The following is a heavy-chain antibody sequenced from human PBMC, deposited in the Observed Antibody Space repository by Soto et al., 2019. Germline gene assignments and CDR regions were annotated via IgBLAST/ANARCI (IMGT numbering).Heavy chain of an antibody. D-gene: IGHD5-18*01. CDR1: GFTFSSYS. Sequence: LSLSCAASGFTFSSYSMNWVRQAPGEGLEWVSSISGSTSYIYYADSVKGRFTISRDNAKNSLYLQMNSLRAEDTGVYYCARLDTAMIPIDYWGQGTLVTVYS. CDR2: ISGSTSYI. J-gene: IGHJ4*02. V-gene: IGHV3-21*01. CDR3: ARLDTAMIPIDY.